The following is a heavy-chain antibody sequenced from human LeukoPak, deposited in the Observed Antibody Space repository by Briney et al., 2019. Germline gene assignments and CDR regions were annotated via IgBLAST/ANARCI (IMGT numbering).Heavy chain of an antibody. CDR2: IIPIFGTA. V-gene: IGHV1-69*13. CDR3: ARVGATGDFGQYYFDY. J-gene: IGHJ4*02. D-gene: IGHD1-26*01. CDR1: GGTFSSYA. Sequence: SVKVSCKASGGTFSSYAISWVRQAPGQGLEWMGGIIPIFGTANYAQKFQGRVTITADESTSTAYMELSSLRSEDTAVYYCARVGATGDFGQYYFDYWGQGTLVTVSS.